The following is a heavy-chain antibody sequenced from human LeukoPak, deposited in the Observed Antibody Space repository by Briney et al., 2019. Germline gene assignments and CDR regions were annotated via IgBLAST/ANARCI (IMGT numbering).Heavy chain of an antibody. D-gene: IGHD1-26*01. Sequence: SVKVSCKASGVTFSICAINWVRQSPGQRLEWMGRIIAVIGTIRYAQKFQGRVTLITDKFTSTAYMELTSLRSEDTATYYCARCQKVGATPDSGMDVWGQGTTVTVSS. J-gene: IGHJ6*02. CDR1: GVTFSICA. CDR2: IIAVIGTI. V-gene: IGHV1-69*04. CDR3: ARCQKVGATPDSGMDV.